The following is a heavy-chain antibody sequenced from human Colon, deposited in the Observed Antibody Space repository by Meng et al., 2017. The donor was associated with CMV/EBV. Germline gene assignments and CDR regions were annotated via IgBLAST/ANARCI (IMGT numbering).Heavy chain of an antibody. CDR3: AKGREYIDFWSGFT. D-gene: IGHD3-3*01. CDR1: GFTFSNYA. CDR2: ISGGGTTT. J-gene: IGHJ4*02. Sequence: GGSLRLSCEASGFTFSNYAMSWVRQAPGKGLEWLSVISGGGTTTYYADSVKGRFAISRDNSKNTVYLQMNSLEAEDTALYYCAKGREYIDFWSGFTWGRGTLVTVSS. V-gene: IGHV3-23*01.